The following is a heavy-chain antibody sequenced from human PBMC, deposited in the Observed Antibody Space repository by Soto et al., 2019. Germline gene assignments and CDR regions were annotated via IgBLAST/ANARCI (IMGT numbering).Heavy chain of an antibody. Sequence: PGESLKISCKGSGYSFTSYWISWVRQMPGKGLEWMGRIDPSDSYTNYSPSFQGHVTISADKSISTAYLQWSSLKASDTAMYYCAVSSTIRDSWFDPWGQGTLVTVSS. V-gene: IGHV5-10-1*01. CDR2: IDPSDSYT. D-gene: IGHD2-2*01. CDR3: AVSSTIRDSWFDP. CDR1: GYSFTSYW. J-gene: IGHJ5*02.